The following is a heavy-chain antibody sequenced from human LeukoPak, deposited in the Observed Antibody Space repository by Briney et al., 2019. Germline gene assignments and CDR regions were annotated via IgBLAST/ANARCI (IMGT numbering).Heavy chain of an antibody. D-gene: IGHD5-24*01. J-gene: IGHJ3*02. CDR3: ARVRDGYNAAYDI. V-gene: IGHV1-46*01. Sequence: ASVKVSCKASGYTFSNYNIHWVRQAPGQGLEWMGIVNPSGDSTNYAQNFQGRVTMTGDTSTSTVYMELSSLRSEDTAVYYCARVRDGYNAAYDIWGQGTMVTVPS. CDR2: VNPSGDST. CDR1: GYTFSNYN.